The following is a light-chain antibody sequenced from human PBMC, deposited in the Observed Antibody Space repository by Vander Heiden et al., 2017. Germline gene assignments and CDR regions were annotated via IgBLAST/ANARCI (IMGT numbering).Light chain of an antibody. CDR1: QTIGTY. CDR3: QQRSHWLT. V-gene: IGKV3-11*01. CDR2: DAS. Sequence: EVVLTQSPATLSLSPGARATLSCRASQTIGTYLAWYQQKPGQAPRLLIADASNRATGIPTRFSGSGSGTDFTLTINSLETEDFAVYYCQQRSHWLTFGGGTKVEIK. J-gene: IGKJ4*01.